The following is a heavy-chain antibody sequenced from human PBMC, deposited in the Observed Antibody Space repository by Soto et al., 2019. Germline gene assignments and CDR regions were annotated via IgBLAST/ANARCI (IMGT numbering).Heavy chain of an antibody. J-gene: IGHJ4*02. Sequence: PGGSLRLSCAASGFTFSDYYMSWIRQAPGKGLEWVSAISGRGGSTYYADSVKGRFTISRHNSKNTLYLQMKSLRDEDTAVYYCAKDGPPKITMLQIDYFDYWGQGTMVTVSS. D-gene: IGHD3-10*01. CDR3: AKDGPPKITMLQIDYFDY. CDR1: GFTFSDYY. V-gene: IGHV3-23*01. CDR2: ISGRGGST.